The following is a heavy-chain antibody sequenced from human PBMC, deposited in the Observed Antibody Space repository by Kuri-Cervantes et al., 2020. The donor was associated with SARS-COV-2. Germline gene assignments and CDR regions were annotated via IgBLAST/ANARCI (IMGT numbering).Heavy chain of an antibody. D-gene: IGHD3-3*01. CDR2: IYYSGST. Sequence: SQTLSLTCAVSGGSISSGGYSWSWIRQPPGKGLEWIGSIYYSGSTYYNPSLKSRVTISVDTSKNQFSLKLSSVTAADTAAYYCASITIFGVVKIWGQGTLVTVSS. V-gene: IGHV4-30-2*03. J-gene: IGHJ4*02. CDR1: GGSISSGGYS. CDR3: ASITIFGVVKI.